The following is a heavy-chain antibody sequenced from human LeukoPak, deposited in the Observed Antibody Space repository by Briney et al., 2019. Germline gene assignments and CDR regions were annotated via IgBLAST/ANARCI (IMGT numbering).Heavy chain of an antibody. J-gene: IGHJ6*03. CDR3: ATGYGSGSKNYYYYYYIDV. Sequence: ASVKVSCKSSGYTFTNYGISGVRQAPGQGLEWMGWISAYNGNTNYAQKLQGRVTMTTDTSTSTAYMELRSLRYDDTAVYYCATGYGSGSKNYYYYYYIDVGGKGTTVTVSS. V-gene: IGHV1-18*01. CDR2: ISAYNGNT. D-gene: IGHD3-10*01. CDR1: GYTFTNYG.